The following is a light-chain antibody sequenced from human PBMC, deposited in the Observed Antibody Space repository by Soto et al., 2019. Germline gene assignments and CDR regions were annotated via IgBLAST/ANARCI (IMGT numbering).Light chain of an antibody. J-gene: IGLJ2*01. CDR2: GVS. CDR3: SSYTDNSSFVV. CDR1: SGDVGSYDY. Sequence: QSALTQPASVSGSPGQSITISCTGTSGDVGSYDYVSWYQHHPGKAPKLMIYGVSTRPLGVSNRFSGSKSGNTASLTISGLQAEDEADYYCSSYTDNSSFVVFGGGTKLTVL. V-gene: IGLV2-14*01.